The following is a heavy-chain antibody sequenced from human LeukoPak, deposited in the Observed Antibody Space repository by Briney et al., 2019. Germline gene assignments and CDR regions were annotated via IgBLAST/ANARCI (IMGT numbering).Heavy chain of an antibody. D-gene: IGHD3-22*01. CDR1: GFTFSSYW. CDR2: INSDGSST. Sequence: GGSLRLSCAASGFTFSSYWMHWVRQAPGKGLVWVSRINSDGSSTSYADSVKGRFTISRDNAKNTLYLQMNSLRAEDTAVYYCARAMIVVSNQFDYWGQGTLVTVSS. CDR3: ARAMIVVSNQFDY. V-gene: IGHV3-74*01. J-gene: IGHJ4*02.